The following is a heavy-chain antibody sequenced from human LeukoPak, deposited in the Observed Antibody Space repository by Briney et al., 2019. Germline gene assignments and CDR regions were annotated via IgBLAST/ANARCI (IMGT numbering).Heavy chain of an antibody. CDR2: ISSSTTYM. V-gene: IGHV3-21*01. CDR3: ARAGQYGLIDY. J-gene: IGHJ4*02. CDR1: GFTFSSYS. D-gene: IGHD2-8*01. Sequence: GGSLRLSCAASGFTFSSYSMNWVRQAPGKGLEWVSSISSSTTYMYYADSLKGRFTISRNNAKDSLYLQMNSLRAEDTAVYYCARAGQYGLIDYWGQGTLVTVSS.